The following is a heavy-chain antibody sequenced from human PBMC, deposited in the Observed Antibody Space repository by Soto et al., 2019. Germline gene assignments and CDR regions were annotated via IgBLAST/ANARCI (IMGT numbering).Heavy chain of an antibody. D-gene: IGHD5-12*01. Sequence: EVQLVESGGGLVQPGGSLRLSCAASGFTFRSYAMNWVRQAPGKGLEWVSYINSGSSTIYYSDSAKGRFSISRDNAKNSPYLQMNSLRDEDKAVYFCVRDRGYTGYDLEYWGQGALVTVSS. J-gene: IGHJ4*02. CDR1: GFTFRSYA. V-gene: IGHV3-48*02. CDR3: VRDRGYTGYDLEY. CDR2: INSGSSTI.